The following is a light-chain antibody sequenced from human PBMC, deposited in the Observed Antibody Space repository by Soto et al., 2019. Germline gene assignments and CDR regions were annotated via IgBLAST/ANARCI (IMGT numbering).Light chain of an antibody. J-gene: IGKJ4*01. Sequence: EIVLTQSPATLSLSPGERATLSCRASQSVSGYLAWYQQKPGQAPRLLRYDASNRAAGIPARFSGSGSGTDFTLTMSSLEPEDFAVYYCEQRSNWPLTFGGGTKVEIK. CDR1: QSVSGY. V-gene: IGKV3-11*01. CDR3: EQRSNWPLT. CDR2: DAS.